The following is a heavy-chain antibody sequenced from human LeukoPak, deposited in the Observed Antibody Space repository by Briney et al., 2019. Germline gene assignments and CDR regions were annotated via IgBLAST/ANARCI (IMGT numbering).Heavy chain of an antibody. J-gene: IGHJ6*02. CDR3: ARDHLISSGWYSYYYGMDV. V-gene: IGHV3-30-3*01. D-gene: IGHD6-19*01. CDR1: GFTFSSYA. Sequence: GGSLRLSCAASGFTFSSYAMHWVRQAPGKGLEWVAVISYDGSNKYYADSVKGRFTISRDNSKNTLYLQTNSLRAEDTAVYYCARDHLISSGWYSYYYGMDVWGQGTTVTVSS. CDR2: ISYDGSNK.